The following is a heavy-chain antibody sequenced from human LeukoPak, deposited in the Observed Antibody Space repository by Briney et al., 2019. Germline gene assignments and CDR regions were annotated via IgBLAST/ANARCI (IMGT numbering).Heavy chain of an antibody. CDR3: ARTRYGGSSGWYFDL. CDR2: IYYSGST. V-gene: IGHV4-31*03. Sequence: SETLSLTCTVSGGSISSGGYYWSWVRQQPGKGLEWIGYIYYSGSTHYNPSLNSRVTISLDTSKNQFSLKLNSVTAADTAVYYCARTRYGGSSGWYFDLWGRGTLVTVSS. CDR1: GGSISSGGYY. J-gene: IGHJ2*01. D-gene: IGHD4-23*01.